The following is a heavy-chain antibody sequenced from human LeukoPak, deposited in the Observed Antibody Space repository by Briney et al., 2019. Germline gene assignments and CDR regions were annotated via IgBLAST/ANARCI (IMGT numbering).Heavy chain of an antibody. Sequence: PGGSLRLSCAASGFTFSSYWMHWVRHAPGKGLVWVSRINSDGSSTSYADSVKGRFTISRDDAKNTLYLQMNSLRAEDTAVYYCARDAMVRGVMTAPPAYYYYSYGMDVWGQGTTVTVSS. CDR2: INSDGSST. CDR1: GFTFSSYW. D-gene: IGHD3-10*01. V-gene: IGHV3-74*01. J-gene: IGHJ6*02. CDR3: ARDAMVRGVMTAPPAYYYYSYGMDV.